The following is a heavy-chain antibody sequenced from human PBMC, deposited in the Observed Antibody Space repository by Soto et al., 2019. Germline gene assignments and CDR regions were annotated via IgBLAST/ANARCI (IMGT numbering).Heavy chain of an antibody. CDR2: IYDSGST. V-gene: IGHV4-39*01. J-gene: IGHJ5*02. CDR3: ARHPSNFWFDP. Sequence: QLQLQESGPGLVKPSETLSLTCTVSGGSISSSSYFWGWIRRPPGKWLEWIGSIYDSGSTYHNPSLKRRVTVSVDTSKNQFSLKLSSVTAADTAVYYCARHPSNFWFDPWGQGTLVTVSS. CDR1: GGSISSSSYF. D-gene: IGHD4-4*01.